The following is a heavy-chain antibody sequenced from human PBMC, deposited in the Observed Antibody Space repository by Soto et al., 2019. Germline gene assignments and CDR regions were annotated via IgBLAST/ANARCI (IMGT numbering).Heavy chain of an antibody. V-gene: IGHV4-4*07. CDR3: ARDQGRYYDILTGYYRIDWFDP. Sequence: SETLSLTCSVPGGSISGHYWSWIRLPAGRRLQWVGRIYSSGTTNYNPSLKSRVRMSVDTDRNSFSLRLDSVTAADTAVYYCARDQGRYYDILTGYYRIDWFDPWGQGTLVTVSS. D-gene: IGHD3-9*01. CDR1: GGSISGHY. J-gene: IGHJ5*02. CDR2: IYSSGTT.